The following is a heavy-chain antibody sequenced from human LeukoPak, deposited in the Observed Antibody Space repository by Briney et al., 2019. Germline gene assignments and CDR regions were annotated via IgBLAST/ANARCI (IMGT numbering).Heavy chain of an antibody. CDR1: GYTFTGYY. Sequence: ASVKVSCKASGYTFTGYYMHWVRQAPGQGLEWMGWINPNSGGTNYAQKFQGRVTMTRDTSISTAYMGLSSLRSEDTAVYYCARDRSGFDYWGQGTLVTVSS. D-gene: IGHD3-16*02. CDR3: ARDRSGFDY. CDR2: INPNSGGT. J-gene: IGHJ4*02. V-gene: IGHV1-2*02.